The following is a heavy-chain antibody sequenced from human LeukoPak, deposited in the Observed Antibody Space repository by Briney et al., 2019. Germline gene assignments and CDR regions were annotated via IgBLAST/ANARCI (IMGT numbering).Heavy chain of an antibody. V-gene: IGHV3-23*01. Sequence: GGSPRLSCAASGFTFSSYAMSWVRQAPGKGLEWVSAISGSGGSTYYADSVKGRFTISRDNSKNTLYLQMNSLRAEDTAVYYFAKDGQSAFDYWGQGTLVTVSS. CDR1: GFTFSSYA. CDR2: ISGSGGST. J-gene: IGHJ4*02. CDR3: AKDGQSAFDY. D-gene: IGHD6-19*01.